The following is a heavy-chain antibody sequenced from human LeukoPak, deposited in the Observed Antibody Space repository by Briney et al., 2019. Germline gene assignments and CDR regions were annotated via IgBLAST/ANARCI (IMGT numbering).Heavy chain of an antibody. CDR2: INHSGST. V-gene: IGHV4-34*01. Sequence: PSETLSLTCAVYGGSFSGYYWSWIRQPPGKGLEWIGEINHSGSTNYNPSLKSRVTISVDTSKNQFSLKLSSVTAADTAVYYCARGYCSSTSCYTSYYYYMDAWGKGTTVTVSS. D-gene: IGHD2-2*02. CDR1: GGSFSGYY. J-gene: IGHJ6*03. CDR3: ARGYCSSTSCYTSYYYYMDA.